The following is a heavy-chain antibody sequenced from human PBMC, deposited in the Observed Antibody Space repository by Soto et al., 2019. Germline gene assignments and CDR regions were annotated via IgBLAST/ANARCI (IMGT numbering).Heavy chain of an antibody. CDR3: ARHDPGSVDY. D-gene: IGHD3-10*01. J-gene: IGHJ4*02. V-gene: IGHV4-39*01. CDR2: IYYSGST. CDR1: GGSISSSSYY. Sequence: SETLSLTCTVSGGSISSSSYYWGWIRQPPGKGLEWIGSIYYSGSTYYNPSLKSRVTISVDTSKNQFSLRLSSVTAADTAVYYCARHDPGSVDYWGQGTLVTVSS.